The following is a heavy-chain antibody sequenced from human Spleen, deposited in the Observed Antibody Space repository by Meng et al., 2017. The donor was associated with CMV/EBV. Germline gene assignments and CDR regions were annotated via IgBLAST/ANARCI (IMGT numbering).Heavy chain of an antibody. CDR1: GFTFSNYA. Sequence: GESLKISCAASGFTFSNYAMHWVRQAPGKGLEYVSAISSNGGSTYYADSVKGRFTISRDNSKNTLYLQMNSLRAEDTAVYYCAKGRGAYWGQGTLVTVSS. J-gene: IGHJ4*02. CDR3: AKGRGAY. V-gene: IGHV3-64*02. CDR2: ISSNGGST. D-gene: IGHD5-24*01.